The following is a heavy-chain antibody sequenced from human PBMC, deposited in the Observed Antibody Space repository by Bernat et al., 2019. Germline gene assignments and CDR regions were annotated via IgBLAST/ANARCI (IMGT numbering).Heavy chain of an antibody. CDR1: GYTFTSYY. J-gene: IGHJ4*02. D-gene: IGHD6-19*01. V-gene: IGHV1-46*01. CDR2: INPSSGTT. Sequence: QVQLVQSGAEVKKPGASVKVSCKASGYTFTSYYIHWVRQAPGQGLEWMGIINPSSGTTSYAQKYQGRVTMTRETATRTAYMELSSLRSEDAAVFYCATGANSSPFAVWVHWGQGTLVTVSS. CDR3: ATGANSSPFAVWVH.